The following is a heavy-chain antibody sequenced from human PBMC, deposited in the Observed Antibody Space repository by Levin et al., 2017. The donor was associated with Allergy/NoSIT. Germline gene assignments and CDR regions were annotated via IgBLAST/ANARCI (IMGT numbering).Heavy chain of an antibody. CDR1: GFTFSSYS. V-gene: IGHV3-21*01. J-gene: IGHJ4*02. CDR3: ARDHGPCGGDCSIFDY. D-gene: IGHD2-21*02. CDR2: ISSSSSYI. Sequence: GGSLRLSCAASGFTFSSYSMNWVRQAPGKGLEWVSSISSSSSYIYYADSVKGRFTISRDNAKNSLYLQMNSLRAEDTAVYYCARDHGPCGGDCSIFDYWGQGTLVTVSS.